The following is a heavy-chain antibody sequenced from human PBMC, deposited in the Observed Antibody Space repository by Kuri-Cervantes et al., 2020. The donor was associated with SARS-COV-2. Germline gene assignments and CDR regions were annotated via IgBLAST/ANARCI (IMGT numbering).Heavy chain of an antibody. D-gene: IGHD4-17*01. Sequence: SETLSLTCAVYGGSFSDYYWSWVRQPPGKGLEWIGEINHSGNTNYDPSLKSRVTISIDTSKNQFSLKLSSVTAADTAVYYCARAHGDYRLFDYWGQGTLVTVSS. CDR3: ARAHGDYRLFDY. CDR2: INHSGNT. CDR1: GGSFSDYY. V-gene: IGHV4-34*01. J-gene: IGHJ4*02.